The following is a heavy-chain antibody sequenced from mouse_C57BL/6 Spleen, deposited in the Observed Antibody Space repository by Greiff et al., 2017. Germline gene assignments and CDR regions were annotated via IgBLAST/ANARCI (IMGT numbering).Heavy chain of an antibody. CDR1: GYTFTDYY. V-gene: IGHV1-26*01. CDR3: AVYYYGSRAYYFDY. D-gene: IGHD1-1*01. J-gene: IGHJ2*01. Sequence: EVQLQQSGPELVKPGASVKISCKASGYTFTDYYMTWVTQSHGKSLEWIGDINPNNGGTSYNQKFKGKATLTVDKSSSTAYMELRSLTSEDSAVYYCAVYYYGSRAYYFDYWGQGTTLTVSS. CDR2: INPNNGGT.